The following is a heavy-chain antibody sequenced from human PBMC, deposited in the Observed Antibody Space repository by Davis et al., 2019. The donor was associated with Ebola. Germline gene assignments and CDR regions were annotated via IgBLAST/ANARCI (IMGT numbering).Heavy chain of an antibody. D-gene: IGHD3-10*01. V-gene: IGHV1-2*06. CDR1: GYTFTGYY. CDR3: ARLSFGEVGFDY. CDR2: INPHSGGT. J-gene: IGHJ4*02. Sequence: ASVKVSCKASGYTFTGYYIHWVRQAPGQGLEWIGRINPHSGGTNYAQNFQGRVTMSRDTSISTAYMELSRLISDDTAVYYCARLSFGEVGFDYWGQGTLVTVSS.